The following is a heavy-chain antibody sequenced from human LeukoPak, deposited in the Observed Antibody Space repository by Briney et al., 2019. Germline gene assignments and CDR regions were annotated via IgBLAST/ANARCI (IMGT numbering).Heavy chain of an antibody. CDR1: GFTFSSYA. V-gene: IGHV3-64*01. D-gene: IGHD1-26*01. CDR3: ARDKIVGATHFDY. Sequence: GGSLRLSCAASGFTFSSYAMHWVRQAPGKGLEYVSAISSNGGSTYYANSVKGRFTISRDNARNSLYLQMNSLRAKDTAVYYCARDKIVGATHFDYWGQGTLVTVSS. J-gene: IGHJ4*02. CDR2: ISSNGGST.